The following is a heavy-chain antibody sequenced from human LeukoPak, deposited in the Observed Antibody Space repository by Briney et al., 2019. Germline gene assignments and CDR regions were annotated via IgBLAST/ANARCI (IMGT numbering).Heavy chain of an antibody. V-gene: IGHV3-30*04. CDR2: ISYDGSNK. J-gene: IGHJ4*02. CDR3: ARPRYASSGWFDY. CDR1: GFTFSIYA. Sequence: GSSLRLSCALSGFTFSIYAMHWVRHPPGKGLEWVAFISYDGSNKYYADSVKGRFTISRDNSKNTLYQQMNSLRAEDTAVYYCARPRYASSGWFDYWGQGTLVTVS. D-gene: IGHD3-22*01.